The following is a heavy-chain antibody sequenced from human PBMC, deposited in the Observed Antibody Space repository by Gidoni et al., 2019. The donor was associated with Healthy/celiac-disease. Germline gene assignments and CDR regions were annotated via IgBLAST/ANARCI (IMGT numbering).Heavy chain of an antibody. Sequence: SSYGMHWVRQAPGKGLEWVAVISYDGSNKYYADSVKGRFTISRDNSKNTLYLQMNSLRAEDTAVYYCAKDRLLMIAVGDAFDIWGQVTMVTVSS. CDR1: SSYG. J-gene: IGHJ3*02. V-gene: IGHV3-30*18. CDR3: AKDRLLMIAVGDAFDI. D-gene: IGHD3-22*01. CDR2: ISYDGSNK.